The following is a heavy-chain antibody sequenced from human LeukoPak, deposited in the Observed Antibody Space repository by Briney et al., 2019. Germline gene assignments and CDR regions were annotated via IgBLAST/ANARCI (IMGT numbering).Heavy chain of an antibody. J-gene: IGHJ4*02. CDR1: VYTFTSYG. D-gene: IGHD3-22*01. CDR2: ISAYNGNT. Sequence: ASVKVSCKASVYTFTSYGISWVRQAPGQGLEWMGWISAYNGNTNYAQKPQGRVTMTTDTSTSTAYMELRSLRSDDTAVYYCAREGHYYDSSGYSPFDYWGQGTLVTVSS. CDR3: AREGHYYDSSGYSPFDY. V-gene: IGHV1-18*01.